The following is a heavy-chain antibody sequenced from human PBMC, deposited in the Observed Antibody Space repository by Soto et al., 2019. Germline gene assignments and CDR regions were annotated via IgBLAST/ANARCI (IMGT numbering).Heavy chain of an antibody. D-gene: IGHD4-17*01. V-gene: IGHV3-9*01. CDR3: AKDRPLGYRDYVTYFQH. CDR2: ISWNSGSI. J-gene: IGHJ1*01. CDR1: GFTFDDYA. Sequence: EVQLVESGGGLVQPGRSLRLSCAASGFTFDDYAMHWVRQAPGKGLEWVSGISWNSGSIGYADSVKGRFTISRDNAKNSLYLQMNSLRAEDTALYYCAKDRPLGYRDYVTYFQHWGQGTLVTVSS.